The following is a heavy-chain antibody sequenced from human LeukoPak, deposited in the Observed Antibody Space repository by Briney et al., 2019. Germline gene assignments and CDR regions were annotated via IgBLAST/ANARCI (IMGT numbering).Heavy chain of an antibody. CDR1: GGSISAYY. V-gene: IGHV4-59*01. D-gene: IGHD6-6*01. CDR2: IHYSGTT. Sequence: PSETLSLTCTVSGGSISAYYWSWIRQPPGKGLEWTGYIHYSGTTNYYPSLKSRVTIALDTSKNQFSLKLNSVTAADTAVYYCARFGTSSSRFFDQWGQGTLVTVSS. CDR3: ARFGTSSSRFFDQ. J-gene: IGHJ4*02.